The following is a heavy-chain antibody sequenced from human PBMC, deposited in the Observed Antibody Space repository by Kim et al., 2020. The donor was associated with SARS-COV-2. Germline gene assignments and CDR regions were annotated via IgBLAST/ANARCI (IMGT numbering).Heavy chain of an antibody. D-gene: IGHD6-13*01. CDR2: ISPYNGDT. J-gene: IGHJ6*02. CDR1: RYTFINYG. V-gene: IGHV1-18*01. CDR3: ARDRSRQLGQSYYYGMDA. Sequence: ASVKVSCKASRYTFINYGITWLRQAPGQGPEWMGWISPYNGDTNYAQNLRGRVTMTIDTSTSTAYLELRSLRSDDTAVYYCARDRSRQLGQSYYYGMDAWGQGTTVTVSS.